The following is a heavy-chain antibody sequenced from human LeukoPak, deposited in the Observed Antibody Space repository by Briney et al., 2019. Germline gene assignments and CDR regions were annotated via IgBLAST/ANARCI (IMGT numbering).Heavy chain of an antibody. V-gene: IGHV4-39*01. D-gene: IGHD4-11*01. Sequence: SETLSLTCTVSGASINSSSYHWGWIRQPPGKGLDWIGSVYFTGNTYYNPSLKRRVTISVDTSKRQFSLRLTSVTAADTAVYYCARRRLLAGSNPLDYWGQGILVTVSS. CDR3: ARRRLLAGSNPLDY. CDR2: VYFTGNT. J-gene: IGHJ4*02. CDR1: GASINSSSYH.